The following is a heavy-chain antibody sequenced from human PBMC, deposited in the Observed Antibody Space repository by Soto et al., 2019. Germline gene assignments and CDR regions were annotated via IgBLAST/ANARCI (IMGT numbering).Heavy chain of an antibody. Sequence: QVQLVESGGGVVQPGRSLRLSCAASGFTFSNYGMHWVRQAPGKGLEWVAVISYDGSNKYYADSVKGRFTISRDNSKDTLYLQMNSLRVEDTAVYHCAKGPSRNDYKSNDYYDYWGQGTLVTVSS. CDR2: ISYDGSNK. J-gene: IGHJ4*02. V-gene: IGHV3-30*18. CDR3: AKGPSRNDYKSNDYYDY. D-gene: IGHD3-22*01. CDR1: GFTFSNYG.